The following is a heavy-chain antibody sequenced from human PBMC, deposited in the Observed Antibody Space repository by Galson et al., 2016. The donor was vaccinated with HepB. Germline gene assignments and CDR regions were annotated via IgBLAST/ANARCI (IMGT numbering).Heavy chain of an antibody. CDR2: VYYTGSA. CDR1: GDSIRSSSFF. J-gene: IGHJ5*02. D-gene: IGHD6-19*01. Sequence: SETLSLTCSVSGDSIRSSSFFWGWIRQPPGRGLEWIGSVYYTGSAYYAPSLKSRVTLSVDTSNNRFSLRLFSVTAADTALYYCARLMAVAGSINKGRFDPWGQGTLVTVSS. V-gene: IGHV4-39*02. CDR3: ARLMAVAGSINKGRFDP.